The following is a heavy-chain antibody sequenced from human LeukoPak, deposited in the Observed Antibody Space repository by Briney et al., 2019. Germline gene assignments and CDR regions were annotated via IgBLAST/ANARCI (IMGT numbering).Heavy chain of an antibody. J-gene: IGHJ5*02. CDR2: IYYSGST. D-gene: IGHD6-13*01. V-gene: IGHV4-39*01. Sequence: PSETLSLTCTVSGGSISSSSYYWGWIRQPPGKGLEWLGSIYYSGSTYYNPSLKSRVTISVDTSKNQFSLRLSSVTAADTAVYYCATFKGRAAAGRIFDPWGQGTLVTVSS. CDR3: ATFKGRAAAGRIFDP. CDR1: GGSISSSSYY.